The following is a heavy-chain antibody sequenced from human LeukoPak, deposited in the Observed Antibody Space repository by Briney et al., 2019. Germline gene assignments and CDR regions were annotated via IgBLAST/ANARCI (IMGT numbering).Heavy chain of an antibody. D-gene: IGHD3-16*02. CDR1: GGTFSSYA. Sequence: SVKVSRKASGGTFSSYAISWVRQAPGQGLEWMGGIIPILGTANYAQKFQGRVTITADESTNTAYMELSSLRSEDTAVYYCARDNGNYDYVWGSYRYGLFDYWGQGTLVTVSS. CDR2: IIPILGTA. CDR3: ARDNGNYDYVWGSYRYGLFDY. J-gene: IGHJ4*02. V-gene: IGHV1-69*13.